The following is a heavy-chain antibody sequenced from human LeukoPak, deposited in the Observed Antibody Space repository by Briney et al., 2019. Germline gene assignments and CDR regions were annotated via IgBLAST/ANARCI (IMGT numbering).Heavy chain of an antibody. CDR2: VYYTGST. J-gene: IGHJ4*02. V-gene: IGHV4-31*03. CDR1: GGSISSDSYY. Sequence: SETLSLTCTVSGGSISSDSYYWSWIRQRPGLRLEWIGYVYYTGSTYYNPSLRSRISLSLDTSEKQISLRLTSVTATDSAVYYCARGLYDTSGYHFDYWGQGTPVTVSS. D-gene: IGHD3-22*01. CDR3: ARGLYDTSGYHFDY.